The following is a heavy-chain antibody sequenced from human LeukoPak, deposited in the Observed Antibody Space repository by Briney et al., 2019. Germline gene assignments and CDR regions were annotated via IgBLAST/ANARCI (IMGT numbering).Heavy chain of an antibody. CDR2: ISVYNGNT. D-gene: IGHD3-10*01. V-gene: IGHV1-18*01. Sequence: ASVKVSCKASGYTFTNYGISWVRQAPGQGLEWMGWISVYNGNTKNAQKLQGRVTMTTDTSASTAYVEVRSLRSDDTAVYYCVRDNAGVFDYWGQGSLVTVSP. J-gene: IGHJ4*02. CDR3: VRDNAGVFDY. CDR1: GYTFTNYG.